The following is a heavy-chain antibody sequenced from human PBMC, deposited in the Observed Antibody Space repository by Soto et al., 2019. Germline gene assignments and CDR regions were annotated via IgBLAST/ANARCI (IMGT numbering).Heavy chain of an antibody. D-gene: IGHD3-22*01. J-gene: IGHJ4*02. V-gene: IGHV3-53*01. CDR3: ARVLRYYYDSSGYIDY. CDR1: GFTVSSNY. CDR2: IYSGGST. Sequence: EVQLVESGGGLIQPGGSLRLSCAASGFTVSSNYMSWVRQAPGKGLEWVSVIYSGGSTYYADSVKGRFTISRDNSKNTLYLQMNSLRAEDTAVYYCARVLRYYYDSSGYIDYWGQGTLVTVSS.